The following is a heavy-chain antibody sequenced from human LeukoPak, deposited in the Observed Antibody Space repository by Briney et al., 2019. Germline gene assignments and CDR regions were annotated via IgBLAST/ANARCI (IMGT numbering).Heavy chain of an antibody. CDR2: ISTYNGDT. J-gene: IGHJ5*02. CDR3: ARGWEGIGNWFDP. CDR1: GYTFTTYG. Sequence: ASVKVSCKASGYTFTTYGISWVRQAPGQGLEWMGWISTYNGDTNYAQKLQGRVTMTTDTSTSTAYMELRSLRSDDTAVYYCARGWEGIGNWFDPWGQGTLVTVSS. V-gene: IGHV1-18*01. D-gene: IGHD1-26*01.